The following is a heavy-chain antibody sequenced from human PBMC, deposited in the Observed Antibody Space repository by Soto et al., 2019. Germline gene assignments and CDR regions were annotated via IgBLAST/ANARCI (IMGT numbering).Heavy chain of an antibody. V-gene: IGHV3-23*01. CDR3: VKNSGWFNT. D-gene: IGHD3-10*01. J-gene: IGHJ5*02. CDR2: IYGSGGIT. Sequence: QLLQSGGGLVQPGGSLTLSCAASGFTFGTTDMSWVRQAPGEGLEWVSTIYGSGGITYYADSLKGRFTISRDNSRNTGYLQMNSLRGDDTALYYCVKNSGWFNTGGQGALVTVSS. CDR1: GFTFGTTD.